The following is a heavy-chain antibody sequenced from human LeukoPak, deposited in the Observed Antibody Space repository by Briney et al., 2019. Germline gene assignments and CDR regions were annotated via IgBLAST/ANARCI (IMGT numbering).Heavy chain of an antibody. CDR2: IHFSGDT. D-gene: IGHD3-10*01. CDR3: ASRVQMSSASATSNTWLDP. J-gene: IGHJ5*02. Sequence: SETLSLTCTASGDSISSYYWNWIRQPPGKGLEWIGHIHFSGDTNYNPSLKSRVTISLDSAKNQFSLRLTSVTAADTAVYYCASRVQMSSASATSNTWLDPWGQGTLVSVSP. CDR1: GDSISSYY. V-gene: IGHV4-59*01.